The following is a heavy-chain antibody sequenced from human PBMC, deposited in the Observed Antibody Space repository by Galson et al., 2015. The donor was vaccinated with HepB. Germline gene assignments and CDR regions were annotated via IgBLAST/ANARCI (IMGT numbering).Heavy chain of an antibody. Sequence: SLRLSCAASGFTFSSYWMRWVRQTPGKGLVCVSGINSDGSSTSHADSVKGRFTISRDNAKNTLYLQMNSLRAEDTAVYYCVRDGRSFDAFDMWGQGTMVTVSS. CDR3: VRDGRSFDAFDM. D-gene: IGHD2/OR15-2a*01. J-gene: IGHJ3*02. CDR1: GFTFSSYW. V-gene: IGHV3-74*01. CDR2: INSDGSST.